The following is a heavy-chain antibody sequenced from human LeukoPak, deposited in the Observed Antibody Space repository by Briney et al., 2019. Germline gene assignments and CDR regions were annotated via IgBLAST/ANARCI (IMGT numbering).Heavy chain of an antibody. V-gene: IGHV4-59*01. Sequence: SETLSLTCTVSGGSISSYYWSWIRQPPGKGLEWIGDIYYSGSTNYNPSLKSRATISVDTSKNQFSLKLSSVTAADTAVYYCAKRALLGFGELYYFDYWGQGTLVTVSS. CDR3: AKRALLGFGELYYFDY. J-gene: IGHJ4*02. CDR1: GGSISSYY. D-gene: IGHD3-10*01. CDR2: IYYSGST.